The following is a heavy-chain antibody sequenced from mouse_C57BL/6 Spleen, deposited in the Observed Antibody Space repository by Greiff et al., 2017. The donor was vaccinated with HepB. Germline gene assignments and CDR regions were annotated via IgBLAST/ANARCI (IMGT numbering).Heavy chain of an antibody. CDR3: TYYGELGTVYAMDY. J-gene: IGHJ4*01. CDR2: IDPEDGDT. V-gene: IGHV14-1*01. Sequence: DVKLQESGAELVRPGASVKLSCTASGFNIKDYYMHWVKQRPEQGLEWIGRIDPEDGDTEYAPKFQGKATMTADTSSNTAYLQLSSLTSEDTAVYYFTYYGELGTVYAMDYWGQGTSVTVSS. CDR1: GFNIKDYY. D-gene: IGHD2-13*01.